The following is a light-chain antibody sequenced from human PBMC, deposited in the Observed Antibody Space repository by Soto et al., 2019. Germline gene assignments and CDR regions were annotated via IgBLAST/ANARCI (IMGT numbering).Light chain of an antibody. V-gene: IGLV2-14*03. Sequence: QSALTQPASVSGSPGQSITISCTGTSSDVGGYNFVSWYQQHPGKVPKLMIFDVNRRPSGVSDRFSGSKSGHTASLTISGLQAEDEGDYYCCSYTSSSTHVFGSGPKVTVL. CDR1: SSDVGGYNF. J-gene: IGLJ1*01. CDR3: CSYTSSSTHV. CDR2: DVN.